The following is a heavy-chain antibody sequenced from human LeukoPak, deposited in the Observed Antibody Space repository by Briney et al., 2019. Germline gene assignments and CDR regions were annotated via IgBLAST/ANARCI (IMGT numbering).Heavy chain of an antibody. CDR2: IYYSGST. V-gene: IGHV4-39*01. J-gene: IGHJ4*02. D-gene: IGHD5-18*01. CDR3: ASSRGYNYGPPDY. CDR1: GGSISSSSYY. Sequence: SETPSLTCTVSGGSISSSSYYWGWIRQPPGKGLEWIGSIYYSGSTYYNPSLKSRVTISVDTSKDQFSLKLSSVIAADTAVYYCASSRGYNYGPPDYWGQGTLVTASS.